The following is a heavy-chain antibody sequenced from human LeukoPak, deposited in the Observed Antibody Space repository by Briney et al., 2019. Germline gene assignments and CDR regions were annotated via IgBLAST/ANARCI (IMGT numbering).Heavy chain of an antibody. CDR2: TNPNSGNT. CDR3: ARVDGSPDY. V-gene: IGHV1-8*03. Sequence: VKVSCKASGYTFTSFDVNWVRQATGQGLEWMGWTNPNSGNTGYAQKFQGRVTITRDTSITTAYMELSSLRSEDTAVYYCARVDGSPDYWGQGTLVTVSS. CDR1: GYTFTSFD. J-gene: IGHJ4*02. D-gene: IGHD2-15*01.